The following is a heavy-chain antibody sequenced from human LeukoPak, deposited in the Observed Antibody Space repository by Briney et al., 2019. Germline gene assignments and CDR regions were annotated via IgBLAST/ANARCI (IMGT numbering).Heavy chain of an antibody. V-gene: IGHV3-30*01. CDR2: ISYDGLDK. CDR3: ASPPEGCSGYDSLRLFAY. D-gene: IGHD5-12*01. J-gene: IGHJ4*02. CDR1: GFTFSRCA. Sequence: GASLRLSCAASGFTFSRCAMHWVRQAPGKGLEWVAVISYDGLDKKYADSVKGRFTISRDNSKNTLYLQMNSLRAEDTAVYYCASPPEGCSGYDSLRLFAYWGQGTLVTVSS.